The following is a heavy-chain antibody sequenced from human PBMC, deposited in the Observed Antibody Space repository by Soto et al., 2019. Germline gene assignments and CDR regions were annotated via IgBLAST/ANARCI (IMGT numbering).Heavy chain of an antibody. CDR1: GGTFSSYA. V-gene: IGHV1-69*13. Sequence: SVKVSCKASGGTFSSYAISWVRQAPGQGLERMGGIIPIFGTANYAQKFQGRVTITADESTSTAYMELSSLRSEDTAVYYCVRSGIAAAGPRFDPWGQGTLVTVSS. CDR2: IIPIFGTA. J-gene: IGHJ5*02. D-gene: IGHD6-13*01. CDR3: VRSGIAAAGPRFDP.